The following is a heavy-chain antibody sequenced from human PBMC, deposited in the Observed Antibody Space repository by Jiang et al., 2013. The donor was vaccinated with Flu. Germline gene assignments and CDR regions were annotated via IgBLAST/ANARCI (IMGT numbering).Heavy chain of an antibody. CDR1: GGSISSGGYY. V-gene: IGHV4-31*03. CDR2: IYYSGST. Sequence: GLVKPSQTLSLTCTVSGGSISSGGYYWSWIRQHPGKGLEWIGYIYYSGSTYYNPSLKSRVTISVDTSKNQFSLKLSSVTAADTAVYYCARAQVGGVYDSSGPRVYYFDYWGQGTLVTVSS. D-gene: IGHD3-22*01. J-gene: IGHJ4*02. CDR3: ARAQVGGVYDSSGPRVYYFDY.